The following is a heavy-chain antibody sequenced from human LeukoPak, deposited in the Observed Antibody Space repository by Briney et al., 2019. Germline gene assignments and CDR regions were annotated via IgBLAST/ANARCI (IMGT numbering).Heavy chain of an antibody. V-gene: IGHV3-9*01. CDR2: ISWNSGSI. CDR1: GFTFDDYA. J-gene: IGHJ4*02. D-gene: IGHD3-3*01. CDR3: AKEGGDKDDFWSGYRPYYFDY. Sequence: GRSLRLSCAASGFTFDDYAMHWVRQAPGKGLEWVSGISWNSGSIGYADSVKGRFTISRDNAKNSLYLQMNSLRAEDTALYYCAKEGGDKDDFWSGYRPYYFDYWGQGTLVTVSS.